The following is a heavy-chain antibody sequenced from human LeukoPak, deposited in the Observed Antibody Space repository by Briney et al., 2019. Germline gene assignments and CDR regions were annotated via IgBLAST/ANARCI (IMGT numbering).Heavy chain of an antibody. CDR3: ARGGWFDP. Sequence: SETLSLTCAVYGGSFSGYYWSWIRQPSGKGLEWIGRIDTSGSTNYNPSLKSRVTMSVDTSKNQFSLKLSSVTAADTAVYYCARGGWFDPWGQGTLVTVSS. J-gene: IGHJ5*02. D-gene: IGHD3-16*01. CDR1: GGSFSGYY. V-gene: IGHV4-59*10. CDR2: IDTSGST.